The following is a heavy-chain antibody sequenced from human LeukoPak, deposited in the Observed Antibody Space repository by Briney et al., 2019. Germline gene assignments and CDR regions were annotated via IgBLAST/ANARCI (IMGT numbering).Heavy chain of an antibody. CDR1: GGSFSGYY. D-gene: IGHD2-21*02. V-gene: IGHV4-34*01. CDR2: INHSGST. J-gene: IGHJ4*02. CDR3: ARGVVVTATD. Sequence: PSETLSLTCAVYGGSFSGYYWSWIRQPPGKGLEWIGEINHSGSTNYNPSLKSRVTISVDTSKNQFSLKLSSVTAADTAVYYCARGVVVTATDWGQGTLVTVSS.